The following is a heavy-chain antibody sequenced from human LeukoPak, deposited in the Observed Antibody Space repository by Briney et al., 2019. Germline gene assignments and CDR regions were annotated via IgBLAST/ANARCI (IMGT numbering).Heavy chain of an antibody. V-gene: IGHV3-23*01. J-gene: IGHJ4*02. CDR1: GFTFSSYA. D-gene: IGHD3-3*01. CDR3: AKRTYYDFWSGYPFDY. Sequence: PGGFLRLSCAASGFTFSSYAMTWVRRAPGKGLEWVSTIEVGGAITHYAASVKGRFTISRDTSKKILYLQMDSLRPEDTAVYYCAKRTYYDFWSGYPFDYWGQGTLVTVSS. CDR2: IEVGGAIT.